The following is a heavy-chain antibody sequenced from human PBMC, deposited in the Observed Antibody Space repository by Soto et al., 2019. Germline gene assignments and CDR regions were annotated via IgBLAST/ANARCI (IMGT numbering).Heavy chain of an antibody. J-gene: IGHJ4*02. CDR3: ANDGIAAVAY. CDR1: GFTFSSYG. D-gene: IGHD6-25*01. CDR2: ISYDGSNK. V-gene: IGHV3-30*18. Sequence: PGGSLRLSCAASGFTFSSYGMHWVRQAPGKGLEWVAVISYDGSNKYYADSVKGRFTISRDNSKSTLYLQMNSLRAEDTAVYYCANDGIAAVAYWGQGTLVTVSS.